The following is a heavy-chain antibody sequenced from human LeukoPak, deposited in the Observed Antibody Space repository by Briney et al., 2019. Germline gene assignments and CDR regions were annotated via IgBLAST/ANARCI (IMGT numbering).Heavy chain of an antibody. D-gene: IGHD6-13*01. CDR2: ISTYNGNT. Sequence: GASVKLSCTASGYTFTSYGISWVRQAPGQGLEWMGWISTYNGNTNYAQNLQGRVTMTTDTSTSTAYMELRSLRSDDTAVYYCTRDKGYSSSWFAQVFDYWGQGTLVTVSS. CDR1: GYTFTSYG. CDR3: TRDKGYSSSWFAQVFDY. V-gene: IGHV1-18*01. J-gene: IGHJ4*02.